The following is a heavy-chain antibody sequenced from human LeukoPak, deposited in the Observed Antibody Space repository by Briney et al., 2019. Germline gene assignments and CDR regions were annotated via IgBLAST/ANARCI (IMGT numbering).Heavy chain of an antibody. D-gene: IGHD3-22*01. CDR2: IRYERNNK. CDR3: AKDTGDYYDTSGNYYAGWFDP. Sequence: GGCLRLSCEASGFSFSSFGLHWVRQAPGKGLEWVAFIRYERNNKYFADSVKGRFSISRDNSKNTVYLQMNSLRPEDTAVYHCAKDTGDYYDTSGNYYAGWFDPWGQGTLVTVSS. V-gene: IGHV3-30*02. CDR1: GFSFSSFG. J-gene: IGHJ5*02.